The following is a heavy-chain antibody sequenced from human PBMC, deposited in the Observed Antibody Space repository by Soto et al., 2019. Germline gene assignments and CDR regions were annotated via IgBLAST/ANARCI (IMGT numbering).Heavy chain of an antibody. V-gene: IGHV1-3*01. D-gene: IGHD1-26*01. CDR1: GYTFTSYA. Sequence: ASVKVSCKASGYTFTSYAMHWVRQAPGQRLEWMGWINAGNGNTKYSQKFQGRVTITRDTSASTAYMELSSLRSEDTAVYYCARAYLRFPAPVYFDYRRQGPLRTAS. CDR3: ARAYLRFPAPVYFDY. J-gene: IGHJ4*02. CDR2: INAGNGNT.